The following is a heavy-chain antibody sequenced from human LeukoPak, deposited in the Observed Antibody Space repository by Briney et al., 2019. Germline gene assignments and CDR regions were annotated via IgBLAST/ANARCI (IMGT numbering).Heavy chain of an antibody. D-gene: IGHD5-24*01. CDR3: AREEKYYFDY. J-gene: IGHJ4*02. Sequence: GGSLRLSCAASGFTFSSYEMNWVRQAPGKGLEWVSYISSSGSTIYYADSVKGRFTVSRDNAKNSLYLQMNSLRAEDTAVYYCAREEKYYFDYWGQGTLVTVSS. V-gene: IGHV3-48*03. CDR2: ISSSGSTI. CDR1: GFTFSSYE.